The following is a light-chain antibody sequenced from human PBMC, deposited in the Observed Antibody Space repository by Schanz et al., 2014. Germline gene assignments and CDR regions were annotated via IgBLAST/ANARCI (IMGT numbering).Light chain of an antibody. CDR3: AAWDDSLDAYV. CDR1: SSNIGSNA. V-gene: IGLV1-44*01. J-gene: IGLJ1*01. CDR2: SND. Sequence: QSVLTQPPSASGTPGQRVTISCSGSSSNIGSNAVNWYQQVPATAPTLLIYSNDQRPSGVPHRFSGSKSGTSASLAISGLQSEDETDYYCAAWDDSLDAYVFGSGTKLTVL.